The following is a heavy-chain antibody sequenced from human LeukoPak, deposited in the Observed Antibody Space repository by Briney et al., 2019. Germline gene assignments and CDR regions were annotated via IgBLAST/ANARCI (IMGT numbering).Heavy chain of an antibody. CDR2: IGTAGDT. D-gene: IGHD6-19*01. Sequence: QSGGSLRLSCAASGFTFSSYDMHWVRQATGKGLEWVSAIGTAGDTYYPGSVKGRFTISRENAKNSLYLQMNSLRAEDTAVYYCAKVLGLVLLGAFDIWGQGTMVTVSS. CDR3: AKVLGLVLLGAFDI. V-gene: IGHV3-13*01. CDR1: GFTFSSYD. J-gene: IGHJ3*02.